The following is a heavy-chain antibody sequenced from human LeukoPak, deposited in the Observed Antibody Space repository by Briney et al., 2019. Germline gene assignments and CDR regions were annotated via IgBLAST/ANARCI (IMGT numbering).Heavy chain of an antibody. CDR3: ARSIAVAGLGY. Sequence: ASVTVSCTASGYTFTSYGISWVRQAPGQGLEWMGWISAYNGNTNYAQKLQGRVTMTTDTSTSTAYMELRSLRSDDTAVYYCARSIAVAGLGYWGQGTLVTVSS. D-gene: IGHD6-19*01. J-gene: IGHJ4*02. CDR1: GYTFTSYG. CDR2: ISAYNGNT. V-gene: IGHV1-18*01.